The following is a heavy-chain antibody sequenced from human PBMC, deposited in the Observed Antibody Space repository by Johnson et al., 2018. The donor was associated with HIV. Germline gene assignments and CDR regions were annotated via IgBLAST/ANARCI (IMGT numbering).Heavy chain of an antibody. CDR3: ASGQDGGNSVGAPDVFDI. CDR2: IKQDGSEK. D-gene: IGHD4-23*01. Sequence: VQLVESGGGVVQPGRSLRLSCAASGFTFSSYWMSWVRQAPGKGLEWVANIKQDGSEKYYVDSVKGLFTISRDNAKKSLYMQMNSLRAEDTAVYYCASGQDGGNSVGAPDVFDIWGQGTLVTVSS. CDR1: GFTFSSYW. V-gene: IGHV3-7*01. J-gene: IGHJ3*02.